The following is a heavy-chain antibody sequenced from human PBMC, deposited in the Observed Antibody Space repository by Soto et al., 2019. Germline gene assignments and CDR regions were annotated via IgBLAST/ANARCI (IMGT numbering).Heavy chain of an antibody. Sequence: QVQLVESGGGVVQPGRSLRLSCAASGFSFHNYGMHWVRQAPGKGLEWVALIWYDGINKNSAGSVKGRFTISRDNSKNTVYLQMNSLRVEDTAMYYCARERWAGGYNCFDYWGQGTLVIVSS. CDR1: GFSFHNYG. V-gene: IGHV3-33*01. D-gene: IGHD5-12*01. CDR3: ARERWAGGYNCFDY. CDR2: IWYDGINK. J-gene: IGHJ4*02.